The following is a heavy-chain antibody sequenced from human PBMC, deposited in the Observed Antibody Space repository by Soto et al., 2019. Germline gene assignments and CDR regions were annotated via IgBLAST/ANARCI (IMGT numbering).Heavy chain of an antibody. CDR3: ARVFEAGGQLVGGFDY. CDR1: GYTFTRFG. D-gene: IGHD6-6*01. J-gene: IGHJ4*02. CDR2: ISGYNGNT. Sequence: QVQLVQSGAEVKKPGASVKVSCKASGYTFTRFGINWVRQAPGQGLEWMGWISGYNGNTNTAENFQGRVTMTTATSATTPHMELRSLRSDGTAFYACARVFEAGGQLVGGFDYWGQGTLVTVSS. V-gene: IGHV1-18*01.